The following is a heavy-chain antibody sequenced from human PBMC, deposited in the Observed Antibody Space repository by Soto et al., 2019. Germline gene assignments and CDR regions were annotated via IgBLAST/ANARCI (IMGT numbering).Heavy chain of an antibody. CDR3: ARDVKDSGSGSHFHY. J-gene: IGHJ4*02. D-gene: IGHD3-10*01. CDR1: GFTVSSSY. V-gene: IGHV3-66*01. Sequence: EVQLVESGGGLVQPGDFLTLSCVVSGFTVSSSYMSWVRQAPGKGLELVSLIYSGGSTYSADSVKGRFTISRDNSENTLYLQMNSLRAEDTAVYYCARDVKDSGSGSHFHYWGQGVLVTVSS. CDR2: IYSGGST.